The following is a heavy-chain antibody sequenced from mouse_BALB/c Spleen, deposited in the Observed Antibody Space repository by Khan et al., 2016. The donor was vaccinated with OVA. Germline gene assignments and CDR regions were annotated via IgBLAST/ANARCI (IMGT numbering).Heavy chain of an antibody. D-gene: IGHD1-2*01. CDR3: ARGNYYGYTFAY. CDR1: GYTFTDYY. CDR2: ISPGSGAT. V-gene: IGHV1-77*01. Sequence: QVQLKQSGAELARPGASVKLSCKASGYTFTDYYINWVKQRTGQGLEWIGEISPGSGATYYKAKFKGKATLTADKSSNTAYMQLSSLTSEASAVYFCARGNYYGYTFAYWGQGTLVTVSA. J-gene: IGHJ3*01.